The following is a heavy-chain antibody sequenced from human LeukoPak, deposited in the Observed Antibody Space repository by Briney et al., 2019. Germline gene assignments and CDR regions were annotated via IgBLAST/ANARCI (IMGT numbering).Heavy chain of an antibody. CDR3: ARDVRGNYYNF. J-gene: IGHJ4*02. CDR1: GFTFSSYT. V-gene: IGHV3-21*01. D-gene: IGHD1-26*01. Sequence: GGSLRLSCAASGFTFSSYTMNWVRQARGKGLEWVASISGGGTYIYYVDSVKGRFTISRDNAKNSLFLQMSSLRVEDTAVYYCARDVRGNYYNFWGQGALVTVSS. CDR2: ISGGGTYI.